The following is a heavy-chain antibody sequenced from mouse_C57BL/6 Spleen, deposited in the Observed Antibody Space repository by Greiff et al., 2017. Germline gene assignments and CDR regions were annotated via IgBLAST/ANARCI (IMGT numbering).Heavy chain of an antibody. CDR3: ARDTSFITTVVARWYFDV. J-gene: IGHJ1*03. CDR2: ISDGGSYT. D-gene: IGHD1-1*01. Sequence: EVQGVESGGGLVKPGGSLKLSCAASGFTFSSYAMSWVRQTPEKRLEWVATISDGGSYTYYPDNVKGRFTLTRDNAKNNLYLQMSHLKSEDTAMYYCARDTSFITTVVARWYFDVWGTGTTVTVSS. V-gene: IGHV5-4*01. CDR1: GFTFSSYA.